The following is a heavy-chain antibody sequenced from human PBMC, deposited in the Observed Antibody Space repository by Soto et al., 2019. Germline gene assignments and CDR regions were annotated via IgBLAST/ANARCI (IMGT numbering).Heavy chain of an antibody. CDR3: GRSSLHPNLHDGRDDRMDV. CDR2: ISDSNGNT. CDR1: GYTFPSYG. J-gene: IGHJ6*02. Sequence: ASVTVPCMASGYTFPSYGISWVRQAPAQGLARMGWISDSNGNTHHAPKPQGTVTMTTDTSTRPAYTVLRSLRSHDTAVYYFGRSSLHPNLHDGRDDRMDVWGQGTTVTVSS. D-gene: IGHD4-4*01. V-gene: IGHV1-18*01.